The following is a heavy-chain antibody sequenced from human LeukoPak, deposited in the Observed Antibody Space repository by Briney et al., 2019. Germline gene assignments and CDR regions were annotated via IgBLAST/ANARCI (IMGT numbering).Heavy chain of an antibody. CDR2: IYPDDSDT. J-gene: IGHJ4*02. CDR3: ARQEGAVAGTLVY. Sequence: GASVKVSCKASGYTFTTYWIGWVRQMPGKGLEWMGIIYPDDSDTRYSPSFQGQVTISADKSISTAYLQWNSLKALDTALYYCARQEGAVAGTLVYWGQGTQVTVSS. D-gene: IGHD6-19*01. V-gene: IGHV5-51*01. CDR1: GYTFTTYW.